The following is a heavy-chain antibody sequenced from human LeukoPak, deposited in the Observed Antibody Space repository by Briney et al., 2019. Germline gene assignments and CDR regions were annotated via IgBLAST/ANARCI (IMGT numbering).Heavy chain of an antibody. CDR2: IIPIFGTA. Sequence: ASVKVSCNASGGTFSSYAISWVRQAPGQGLEWMGGIIPIFGTANYAQKFQGRVTITADESTSTAYMELSSQRSEDTAVYYCARVATTYCSGGSCSWVIWGQGTMVTVSS. J-gene: IGHJ3*02. D-gene: IGHD2-15*01. V-gene: IGHV1-69*13. CDR1: GGTFSSYA. CDR3: ARVATTYCSGGSCSWVI.